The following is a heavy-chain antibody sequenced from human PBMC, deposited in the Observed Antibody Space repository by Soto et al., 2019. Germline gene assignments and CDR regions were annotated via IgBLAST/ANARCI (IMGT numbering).Heavy chain of an antibody. V-gene: IGHV1-18*01. CDR2: ISAYNGNT. CDR3: ARGRRYFDWLPNTPFDY. Sequence: QVQLVQSGAEVKKPGASVKVSCKASGYTFNSYGISWVRQAPGQGLEWMGWISAYNGNTKYAQKLQGRVTMTTDTSTSTAYMELRSLRSDDTAVYYCARGRRYFDWLPNTPFDYWGQGTLVTVSS. J-gene: IGHJ4*02. CDR1: GYTFNSYG. D-gene: IGHD3-9*01.